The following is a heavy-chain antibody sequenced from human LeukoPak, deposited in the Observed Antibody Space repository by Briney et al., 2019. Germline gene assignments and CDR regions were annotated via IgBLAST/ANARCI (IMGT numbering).Heavy chain of an antibody. CDR2: IYHSGST. Sequence: SGTLSLTCAVSGGSISSGNWWSWVRQPPGKGLEWIGEIYHSGSTNYNPSLKSRVTISVDKSKNQFSLKLSSVTAADTAVYYCARDQCSGGSCYDDAFDIWGQGTMVTVSS. J-gene: IGHJ3*02. D-gene: IGHD2-15*01. V-gene: IGHV4-4*02. CDR3: ARDQCSGGSCYDDAFDI. CDR1: GGSISSGNW.